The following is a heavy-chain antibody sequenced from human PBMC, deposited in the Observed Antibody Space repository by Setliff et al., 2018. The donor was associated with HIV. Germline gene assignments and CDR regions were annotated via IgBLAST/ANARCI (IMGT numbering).Heavy chain of an antibody. Sequence: GASVKVSCKASGYTFTTFGISWVRQAPGQGLEWMGGIIPIFGTADNAQKFQGRITITTDESTSTAYMELSSLRSEDTAVYFCARLGSGWSDSYYYAMDIWGQGTTVTVSS. CDR3: ARLGSGWSDSYYYAMDI. D-gene: IGHD6-19*01. V-gene: IGHV1-69*05. CDR1: GYTFTTFG. CDR2: IIPIFGTA. J-gene: IGHJ6*02.